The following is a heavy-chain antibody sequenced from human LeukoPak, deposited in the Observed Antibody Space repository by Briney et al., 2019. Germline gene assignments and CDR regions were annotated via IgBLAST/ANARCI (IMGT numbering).Heavy chain of an antibody. CDR3: ARGPNVHPYYYMDV. CDR1: GYTFTSYD. Sequence: ASVKVSCKASGYTFTSYDINWVRQATGQGLEWMGWMNPNSGNTGYAQKFQGRVTITADKSTSTAYMELSSLRSEDTAVYYCARGPNVHPYYYMDVWGKGTTVTVSS. CDR2: MNPNSGNT. V-gene: IGHV1-8*03. J-gene: IGHJ6*03.